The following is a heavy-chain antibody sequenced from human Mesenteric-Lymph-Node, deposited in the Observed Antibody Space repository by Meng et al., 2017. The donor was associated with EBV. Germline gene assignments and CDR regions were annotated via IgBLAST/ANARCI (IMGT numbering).Heavy chain of an antibody. D-gene: IGHD3-16*01. Sequence: QVEVPQGGAGLLKPSETLSLTCAVYGASFSDYYWTWIRQPPGKGLEWIGEVNHGGATIYNPSLESRVTISIDTSKNQFSLKVTSVTAADTAVYFCATLGSFASSIDPWGQGTLVTVSS. CDR1: GASFSDYY. CDR3: ATLGSFASSIDP. J-gene: IGHJ5*02. CDR2: VNHGGAT. V-gene: IGHV4-34*02.